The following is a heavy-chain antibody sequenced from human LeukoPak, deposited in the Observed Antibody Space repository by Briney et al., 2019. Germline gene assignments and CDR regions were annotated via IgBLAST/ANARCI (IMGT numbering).Heavy chain of an antibody. D-gene: IGHD6-25*01. Sequence: ASVKVSCKASGYSFNIFGMSWVRQAPGQGLEWIGWIVVGSGNTNYAQKFQERVTITRDMSTSTAYMELSSLRSEDTAVYYCAADGPSGYYYMDVWGKGTTVTVSS. J-gene: IGHJ6*03. CDR2: IVVGSGNT. V-gene: IGHV1-58*02. CDR3: AADGPSGYYYMDV. CDR1: GYSFNIFG.